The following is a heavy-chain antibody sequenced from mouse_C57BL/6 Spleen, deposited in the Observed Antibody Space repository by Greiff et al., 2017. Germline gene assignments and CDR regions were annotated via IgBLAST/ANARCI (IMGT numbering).Heavy chain of an antibody. CDR2: IRNKANGYTT. J-gene: IGHJ1*03. D-gene: IGHD1-1*01. V-gene: IGHV7-3*01. CDR1: GFTFTDYY. CDR3: ARYKTTVRYFDV. Sequence: EVQGVESGGGLVQPGGSLSLSCAASGFTFTDYYMSWVRQPPGKALEWLGFIRNKANGYTTEYSASVKGRFTISRDNSQSILYLQMNALRAEDSATYYCARYKTTVRYFDVWGTGTTVTVSS.